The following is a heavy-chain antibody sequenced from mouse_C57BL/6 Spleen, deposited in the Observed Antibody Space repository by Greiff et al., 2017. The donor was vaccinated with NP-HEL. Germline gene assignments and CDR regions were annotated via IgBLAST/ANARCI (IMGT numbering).Heavy chain of an antibody. V-gene: IGHV14-4*01. CDR2: IDPENGDT. CDR3: TTGDYSNYVGIYY. CDR1: GFNIKDDY. D-gene: IGHD2-5*01. J-gene: IGHJ2*01. Sequence: EVQLQQSGAELVRPGASVKLSCTASGFNIKDDYMHWVKQRPEQGLEWIGWIDPENGDTEYASKFQGKATITADTSSNSAYLQLSSLTSEDTAVYYCTTGDYSNYVGIYYWDQGTTLTVSS.